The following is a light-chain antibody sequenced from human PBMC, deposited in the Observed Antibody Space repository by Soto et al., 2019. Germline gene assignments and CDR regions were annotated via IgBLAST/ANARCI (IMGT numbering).Light chain of an antibody. Sequence: DIQMTQSPSSLSASVGDRVTITCRASQSISSYLNWYQQKPGKAPKLLIYAASSLQSGVPSRFSGSGSGTDFTLTISSLQPEDFATYSCQQSYSTPPITFGQGTRLEMK. CDR2: AAS. CDR1: QSISSY. CDR3: QQSYSTPPIT. J-gene: IGKJ5*01. V-gene: IGKV1-39*01.